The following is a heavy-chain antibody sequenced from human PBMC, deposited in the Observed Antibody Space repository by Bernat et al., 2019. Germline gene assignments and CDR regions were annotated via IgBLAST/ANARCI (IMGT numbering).Heavy chain of an antibody. D-gene: IGHD3-9*01. CDR3: AGRPVLAGYYYYGMDV. J-gene: IGHJ6*02. Sequence: QVQLVQSGAEVKKPGSSVKVSCKASGGTFSSYSISWVRQAPGQGLEWMGRIIPIPGIANYAQKFQGRVTITADKSTSTAYMELSSLRSEDTAVYYCAGRPVLAGYYYYGMDVWGQGTTVTVSS. CDR1: GGTFSSYS. CDR2: IIPIPGIA. V-gene: IGHV1-69*04.